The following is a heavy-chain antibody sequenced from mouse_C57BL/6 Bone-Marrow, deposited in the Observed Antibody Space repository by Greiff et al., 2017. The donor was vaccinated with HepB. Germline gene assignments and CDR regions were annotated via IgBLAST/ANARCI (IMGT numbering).Heavy chain of an antibody. J-gene: IGHJ3*01. CDR2: ISSGGSYT. V-gene: IGHV5-6-4*01. CDR3: TRDLAPGGFAY. Sequence: EVKLVESGGGLVKPGGSLKLSCAASGFTFSSYTMSWVRQTPEKRLEWVATISSGGSYTYYPDSVKGRFTISRDNAKNTLYLQMSSLKSEDTAMYYCTRDLAPGGFAYWGQWTLVTVSA. CDR1: GFTFSSYT.